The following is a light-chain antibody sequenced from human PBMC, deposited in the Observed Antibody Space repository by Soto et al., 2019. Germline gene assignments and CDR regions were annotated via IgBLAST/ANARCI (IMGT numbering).Light chain of an antibody. Sequence: DIQMTQSPSTLSASVGDRVIITCRASQSISRWLAWYQQKPGKAPKLLIYDACSLQSGAPSRFSGSGSGTEFTLTISSLLPDDFATYYCQQYNRYSPRTFGQGTKVEIK. V-gene: IGKV1-5*01. CDR3: QQYNRYSPRT. CDR1: QSISRW. J-gene: IGKJ1*01. CDR2: DAC.